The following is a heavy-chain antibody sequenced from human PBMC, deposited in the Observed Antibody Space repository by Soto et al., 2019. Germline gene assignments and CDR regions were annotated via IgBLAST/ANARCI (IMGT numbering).Heavy chain of an antibody. D-gene: IGHD3-10*01. J-gene: IGHJ6*02. CDR3: AREVLWFGELNGMDV. Sequence: SETLSLTCTVSGGSISSYYWSWIRQPAGKGLEWIGRIYTNGSTNYNPSLKSRVTMSVDTSKNQFSLKLSSVTAADTAVYYCAREVLWFGELNGMDVWGQGTTVTVSS. CDR2: IYTNGST. V-gene: IGHV4-4*07. CDR1: GGSISSYY.